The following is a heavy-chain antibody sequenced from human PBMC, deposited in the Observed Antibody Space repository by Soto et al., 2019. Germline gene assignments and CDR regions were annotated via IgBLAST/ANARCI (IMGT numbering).Heavy chain of an antibody. CDR3: ARLPYSFIAPAGTGWFDP. Sequence: GESLKISCKASGYSFTTYWIGWVRQMPGKGLEWMGIIYPGDSDTKYSSSFQGQVTISADKSISTAYLQWSSLKASDTAMYYCARLPYSFIAPAGTGWFDPGGQGTLVTVSS. J-gene: IGHJ5*02. CDR2: IYPGDSDT. D-gene: IGHD6-13*01. V-gene: IGHV5-51*01. CDR1: GYSFTTYW.